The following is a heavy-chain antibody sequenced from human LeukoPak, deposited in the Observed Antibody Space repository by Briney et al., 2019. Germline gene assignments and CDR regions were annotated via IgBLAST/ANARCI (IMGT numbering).Heavy chain of an antibody. CDR3: ARDRASENCSSTSCYYYNWFDP. CDR2: INPNSGGT. Sequence: ASVKVSCKASGYTFTGYYMHWVRQAPGQGLEWMGWINPNSGGTNYAQKCQGWVTMTRDTSISTDYMELSRLRSDDTAVYYCARDRASENCSSTSCYYYNWFDPWGRGTLVTVVS. D-gene: IGHD2-2*01. J-gene: IGHJ5*02. V-gene: IGHV1-2*04. CDR1: GYTFTGYY.